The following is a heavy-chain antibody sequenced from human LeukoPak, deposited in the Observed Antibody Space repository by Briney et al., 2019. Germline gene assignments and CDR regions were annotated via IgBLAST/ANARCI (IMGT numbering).Heavy chain of an antibody. CDR3: ARPPYSNSGGMDV. Sequence: GESLKISCKGSGYSFTNYWIGWVRQTPGKGLEWMGIIYPGDSDTRYSPSFQGQVTISADKSISTAYLQWSSLKASDTAMYYCARPPYSNSGGMDVWGQGTTVTVSS. CDR1: GYSFTNYW. CDR2: IYPGDSDT. D-gene: IGHD4-11*01. J-gene: IGHJ6*02. V-gene: IGHV5-51*01.